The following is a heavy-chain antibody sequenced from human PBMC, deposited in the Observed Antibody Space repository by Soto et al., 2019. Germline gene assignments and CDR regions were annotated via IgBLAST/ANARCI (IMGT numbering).Heavy chain of an antibody. V-gene: IGHV4-4*02. Sequence: SETLSLTSAVSSGSISSHNWWSWVRQAPGKGLKWIGEIYHSGRTSYNPSLRSRVTMSVDKSKNQFSLIVTSVTAADRAVYYCTKDGSGHPYYSDNWGPGTLVTGSS. CDR2: IYHSGRT. J-gene: IGHJ4*02. D-gene: IGHD3-3*01. CDR3: TKDGSGHPYYSDN. CDR1: SGSISSHNW.